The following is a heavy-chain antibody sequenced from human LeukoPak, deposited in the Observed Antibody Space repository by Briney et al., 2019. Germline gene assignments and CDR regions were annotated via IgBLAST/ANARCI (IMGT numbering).Heavy chain of an antibody. J-gene: IGHJ5*01. CDR1: GYSIGSGYH. CDR3: ARGGFYTTTWFDS. V-gene: IGHV4-38-2*01. CDR2: VHRSGST. D-gene: IGHD2-2*02. Sequence: SETLSLTCGVSGYSIGSGYHWGWIRQPPGKGLEWVASVHRSGSTYYNPSLKSRAIISADTSDNHFSLSLTSVTAADTAVYYCARGGFYTTTWFDSWGPGFMVTVTS.